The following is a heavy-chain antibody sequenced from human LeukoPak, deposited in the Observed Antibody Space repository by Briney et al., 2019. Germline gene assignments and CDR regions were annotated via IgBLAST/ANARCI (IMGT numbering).Heavy chain of an antibody. CDR1: GGSINNYY. D-gene: IGHD2-15*01. CDR3: ARGRYCSADICSGGDAFDI. V-gene: IGHV4-4*07. J-gene: IGHJ3*02. Sequence: SETLSLTCTVSGGSINNYYWSWIRQPAGKGLEWIGRIYTRGSTNYNPSLKSRVTMSVDPSKNQFSLKLSSVTAADTAVYYCARGRYCSADICSGGDAFDIWGQGTMVSVSS. CDR2: IYTRGST.